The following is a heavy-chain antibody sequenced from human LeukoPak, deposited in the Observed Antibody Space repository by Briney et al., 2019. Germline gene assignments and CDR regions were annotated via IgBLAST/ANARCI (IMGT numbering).Heavy chain of an antibody. CDR3: ARDQIPPDDAFDI. CDR1: GFTFSSYS. D-gene: IGHD1-14*01. Sequence: GRSLRLSCAASGFTFSSYSVNWVRQAPGKGLEWVSCISSSTDYIYYADSVKGRFTISRDNAKNSLYLQMNSLRAEDTAIYFCARDQIPPDDAFDIWGQGTMVTVSS. CDR2: ISSSTDYI. V-gene: IGHV3-21*01. J-gene: IGHJ3*02.